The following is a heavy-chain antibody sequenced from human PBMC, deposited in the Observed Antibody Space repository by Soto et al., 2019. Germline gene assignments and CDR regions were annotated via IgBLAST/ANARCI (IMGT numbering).Heavy chain of an antibody. Sequence: SETLSLTCAVYGGSFSGYYWSWIRQPPGKGLEWIGEINHSGSTNYNPSLKSRVTISVDTSKNQFSLKLSSVTAADTAVYYCAGRRDYNLFDYWGQGTLVTVSS. CDR1: GGSFSGYY. CDR2: INHSGST. J-gene: IGHJ4*02. V-gene: IGHV4-34*01. CDR3: AGRRDYNLFDY. D-gene: IGHD1-20*01.